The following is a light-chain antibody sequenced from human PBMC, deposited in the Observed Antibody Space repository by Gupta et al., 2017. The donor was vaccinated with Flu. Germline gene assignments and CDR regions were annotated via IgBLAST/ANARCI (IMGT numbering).Light chain of an antibody. Sequence: EIVMTQSPATLSVSPGERATLSCRASQSVSSNLAWYQQKPGQAPRLLIYGASTRATGIPARFSGSGSGTEFTLTISSRQSEDFAVYYCQLDNNWRPLTFGGGTKVEIK. CDR3: QLDNNWRPLT. CDR2: GAS. V-gene: IGKV3-15*01. CDR1: QSVSSN. J-gene: IGKJ4*01.